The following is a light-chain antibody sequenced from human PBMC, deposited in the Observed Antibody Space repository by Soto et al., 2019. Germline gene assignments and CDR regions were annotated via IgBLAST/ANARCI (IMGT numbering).Light chain of an antibody. CDR3: QKYNSAPLT. V-gene: IGKV1-27*01. CDR2: AAS. Sequence: DIRMTQSPPSLSASVGDRVTITCRASRDITDYLAWYQQKPGQVPKLLIYAASTLQSGVPSRFSGSGSGTDFTLTISSLQPEDVATYYCQKYNSAPLTFGGGTKVDIK. J-gene: IGKJ4*01. CDR1: RDITDY.